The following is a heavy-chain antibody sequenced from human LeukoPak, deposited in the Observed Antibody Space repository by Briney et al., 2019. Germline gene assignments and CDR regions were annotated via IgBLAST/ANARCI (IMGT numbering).Heavy chain of an antibody. CDR2: INHSGST. D-gene: IGHD4-17*01. J-gene: IGHJ2*01. V-gene: IGHV4-34*01. Sequence: PSETLSLTCAVYGGSFSGYYWSWIRQPPGKGLEWIGEINHSGSTNYNPSLKSRVTISVDTSKNQFSLKLSSVTAADTAVYYCARPTSYGDYDRGYFDLWGRGTLVTVSS. CDR1: GGSFSGYY. CDR3: ARPTSYGDYDRGYFDL.